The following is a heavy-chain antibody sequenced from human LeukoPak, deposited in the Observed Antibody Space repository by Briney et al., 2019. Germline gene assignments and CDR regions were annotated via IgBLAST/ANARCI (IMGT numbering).Heavy chain of an antibody. D-gene: IGHD3-22*01. CDR1: GFTFSSYS. CDR2: ISSSSSYI. CDR3: ARASPAFHAYYYQSSGYFDY. V-gene: IGHV3-21*01. Sequence: PGGSLRLSCAASGFTFSSYSMNWVRQAPGKGLEWVSSISSSSSYIYYADSVKGRFTISRDNAKNSLYLQMNSLRAEDTAVYYCARASPAFHAYYYQSSGYFDYWGQGTLVTVSS. J-gene: IGHJ4*02.